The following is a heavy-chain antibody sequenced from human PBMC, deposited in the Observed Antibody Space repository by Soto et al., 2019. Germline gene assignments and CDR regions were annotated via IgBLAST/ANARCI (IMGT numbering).Heavy chain of an antibody. CDR2: IVVGSGNT. CDR3: ATDMVAAM. D-gene: IGHD5-12*01. J-gene: IGHJ4*02. V-gene: IGHV1-58*01. Sequence: SVKVSCKASGFTFTTSAVQWVRQARGQRLEWIGWIVVGSGNTYFAQKFQERVTITRDMSTSTVYMELRNLRSEDTAVFHCATDMVAAMWGQGTLVTVSS. CDR1: GFTFTTSA.